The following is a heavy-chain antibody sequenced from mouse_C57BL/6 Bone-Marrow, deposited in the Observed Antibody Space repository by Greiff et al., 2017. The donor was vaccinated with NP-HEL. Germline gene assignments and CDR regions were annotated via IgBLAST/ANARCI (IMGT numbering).Heavy chain of an antibody. CDR1: GYSITSGYY. CDR2: ISYDGSN. J-gene: IGHJ1*03. V-gene: IGHV3-6*01. D-gene: IGHD1-1*01. Sequence: EVQLQESGPGLVKPSQSLSLTCSVTGYSITSGYYWNWIRQFPGNKLEWMGYISYDGSNNYNPSLKNRISITRDTSKNQFFLKLNSVTTEDTATYYCARDPSYYYGSRYWYFDVWGTGTTVTVSS. CDR3: ARDPSYYYGSRYWYFDV.